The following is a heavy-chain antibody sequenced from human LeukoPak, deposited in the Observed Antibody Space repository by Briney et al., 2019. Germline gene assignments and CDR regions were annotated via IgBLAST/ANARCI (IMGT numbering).Heavy chain of an antibody. J-gene: IGHJ3*02. V-gene: IGHV4-38-2*02. CDR3: ARDSSGWFDDAFDI. D-gene: IGHD6-19*01. CDR2: IYHSGST. CDR1: GYSVSSGFF. Sequence: SETLSLTCAVSGYSVSSGFFWGWIRQPPGKGLEWIGSIYHSGSTYYNPSLKSRDTISLDTSKNKFSLRLSSVTAADTAVYYCARDSSGWFDDAFDIWGQGTMVAVSS.